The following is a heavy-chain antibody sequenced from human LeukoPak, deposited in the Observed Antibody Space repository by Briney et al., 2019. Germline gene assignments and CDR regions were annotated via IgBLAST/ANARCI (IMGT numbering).Heavy chain of an antibody. V-gene: IGHV3-7*01. Sequence: PGGSLRLSCSASGFTFSNYWMTWVRQSPGKGLEWVAIIKHDGSDKYCVDSVKGRFTISRDNAKNSLYLQMSSLRAEDRAVYYCARGGHRQKGFWGQGTLVTVSS. CDR3: ARGGHRQKGF. J-gene: IGHJ4*02. CDR1: GFTFSNYW. CDR2: IKHDGSDK.